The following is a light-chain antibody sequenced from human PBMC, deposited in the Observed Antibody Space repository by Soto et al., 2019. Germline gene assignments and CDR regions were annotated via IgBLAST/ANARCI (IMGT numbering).Light chain of an antibody. V-gene: IGLV4-69*01. CDR3: QTWGTGIQWV. CDR1: SGHSSYA. CDR2: LNSDGSH. Sequence: QLVLTQSPSASASLGASVKLTCTLSSGHSSYAIAWYQQQPEKGPRYLMKLNSDGSHSKGDGIPDRFSGSSSGAERYLTISGLQSEDEADYYCQTWGTGIQWVFGGGTKLTVL. J-gene: IGLJ3*02.